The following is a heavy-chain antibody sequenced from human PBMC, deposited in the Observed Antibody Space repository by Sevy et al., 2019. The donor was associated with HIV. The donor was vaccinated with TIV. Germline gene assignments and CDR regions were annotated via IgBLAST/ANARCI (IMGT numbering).Heavy chain of an antibody. CDR1: GFTFDDYA. J-gene: IGHJ6*02. D-gene: IGHD3-10*01. V-gene: IGHV3-43D*03. Sequence: GGSLRPSCAASGFTFDDYAMHWVRQAPGKGLEWVSLISWDGGSTYYADSVKGRFTISRDISKNSLYLQMNSLRAEDTALYYCAKDMEITMVRGVTPTHYGMDVWGQGTTVTVSS. CDR3: AKDMEITMVRGVTPTHYGMDV. CDR2: ISWDGGST.